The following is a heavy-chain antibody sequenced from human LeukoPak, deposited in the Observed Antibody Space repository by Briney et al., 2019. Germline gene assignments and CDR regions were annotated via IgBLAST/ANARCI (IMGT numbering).Heavy chain of an antibody. J-gene: IGHJ6*02. CDR2: INPNSGGT. Sequence: GASVKVSCKASGYTFTGYYMHWVRQAPGQGLEWMGWINPNSGGTNYAQKFQGRVTMTRDTSISTAYMELSRLRSDDTAVYYCARDPTIFGVVITNYYYYGMDVWGQGTTVTVSS. CDR3: ARDPTIFGVVITNYYYYGMDV. D-gene: IGHD3-3*01. V-gene: IGHV1-2*02. CDR1: GYTFTGYY.